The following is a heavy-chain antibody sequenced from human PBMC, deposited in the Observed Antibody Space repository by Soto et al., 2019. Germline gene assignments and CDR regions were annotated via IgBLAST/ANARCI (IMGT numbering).Heavy chain of an antibody. CDR3: ARRGGYCSNGVCYINCYYGMDV. Sequence: GESLKISCKGSGYSFTNYWIGWVRQMPGKGLEWMGIIFPGDSDTRYSPSFQGQVTISADRSSSTAYLQWSSLKASDTAMYYCARRGGYCSNGVCYINCYYGMDVWGQGTTVTVSS. J-gene: IGHJ6*02. V-gene: IGHV5-51*01. D-gene: IGHD2-8*01. CDR2: IFPGDSDT. CDR1: GYSFTNYW.